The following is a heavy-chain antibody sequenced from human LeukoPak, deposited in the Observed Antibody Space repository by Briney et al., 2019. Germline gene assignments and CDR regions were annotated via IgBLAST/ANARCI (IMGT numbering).Heavy chain of an antibody. V-gene: IGHV3-23*01. J-gene: IGHJ3*02. CDR3: AKVLVGATISAFDI. D-gene: IGHD1-26*01. CDR2: ISGSGSST. CDR1: GFTFSSFA. Sequence: GGSLRLSYAASGFTFSSFAMSWVRQAPGKGLEWVSAISGSGSSTYYADSVKGRFTISRDNSKNTLFLQMNSLRVGDTAVYYCAKVLVGATISAFDIWGQGTMVTVSS.